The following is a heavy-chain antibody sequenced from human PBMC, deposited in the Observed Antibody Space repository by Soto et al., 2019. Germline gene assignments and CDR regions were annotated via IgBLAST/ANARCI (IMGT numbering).Heavy chain of an antibody. D-gene: IGHD4-4*01. CDR3: ARVWPEGDSSYYYSGLDV. J-gene: IGHJ6*02. V-gene: IGHV3-21*01. CDR2: IGAGGDFI. CDR1: GFNFNNYI. Sequence: EVQLVESGGDLVKPGGSLRLSCVASGFNFNNYIMNWVRQAPGKGLEWVSSIGAGGDFIYYADSVRGRFTISRDNARNSLHLQMDSLTAGDTAVYYCARVWPEGDSSYYYSGLDVWGQGTTVTVSS.